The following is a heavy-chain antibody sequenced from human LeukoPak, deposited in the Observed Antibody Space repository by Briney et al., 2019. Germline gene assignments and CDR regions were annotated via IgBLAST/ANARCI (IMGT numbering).Heavy chain of an antibody. J-gene: IGHJ3*02. CDR1: GFTFSSYS. CDR2: ISSSSSTR. CDR3: ARADYYDNAFDI. V-gene: IGHV3-48*01. Sequence: GGALRLSCAASGFTFSSYSMNWVRQAPGKGLEGVSYISSSSSTRYYADSVKGRFTISRDHAKNSLYLQMNSLRAEDTAVYYCARADYYDNAFDIWGQGTMVTVSS. D-gene: IGHD3-22*01.